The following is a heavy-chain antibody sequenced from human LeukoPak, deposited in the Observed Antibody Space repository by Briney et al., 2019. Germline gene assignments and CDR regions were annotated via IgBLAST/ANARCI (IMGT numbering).Heavy chain of an antibody. CDR2: ISSSSSTL. J-gene: IGHJ4*02. CDR1: GFTFSSYS. Sequence: GGSLRLSCAASGFTFSSYSMNWVRQAPGKGLEWVSYISSSSSTLYYADSVKGRFTISRVNAKNSLYLQMNSLRAEDTAVYYCARDMAVAGTLDYWGQGTLVTVSS. CDR3: ARDMAVAGTLDY. D-gene: IGHD6-19*01. V-gene: IGHV3-48*04.